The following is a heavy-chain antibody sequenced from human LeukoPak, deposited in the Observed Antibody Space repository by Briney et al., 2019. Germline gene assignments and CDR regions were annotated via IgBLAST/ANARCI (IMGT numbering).Heavy chain of an antibody. V-gene: IGHV4-61*02. Sequence: SETLSLTCTVSGDSISSGDYYWSWIRQPAGKGLEWIGRISSSGSTNYNPSLKSRVTISVDTSKNQFSLKLNSVTAADTAVYFCARGPYSYDSSGAFDIWGQGTMVTVSS. CDR3: ARGPYSYDSSGAFDI. J-gene: IGHJ3*02. CDR1: GDSISSGDYY. D-gene: IGHD3-22*01. CDR2: ISSSGST.